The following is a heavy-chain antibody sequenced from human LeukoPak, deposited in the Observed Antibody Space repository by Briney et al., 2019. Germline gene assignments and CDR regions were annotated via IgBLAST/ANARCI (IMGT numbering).Heavy chain of an antibody. J-gene: IGHJ4*02. V-gene: IGHV1-69*05. CDR1: GGTFSSYA. CDR2: IIPIFGTA. D-gene: IGHD2-15*01. Sequence: ASVKVSCKASGGTFSSYAISWVRQAPGQGLEWMGRIIPIFGTANYAQKFQGRVTITTDESTSTAYMELSRLRSEDTAVYYCARQYKYCSGGSCYNSQFDYWGQGTLVTVSS. CDR3: ARQYKYCSGGSCYNSQFDY.